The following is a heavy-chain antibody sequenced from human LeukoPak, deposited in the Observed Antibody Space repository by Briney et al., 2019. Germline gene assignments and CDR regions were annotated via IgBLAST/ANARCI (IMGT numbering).Heavy chain of an antibody. CDR2: ISGPSATI. CDR3: ARDLLDLCYYHMDV. D-gene: IGHD1-1*01. V-gene: IGHV3-11*01. J-gene: IGHJ6*03. CDR1: GFTFGDFY. Sequence: GGSLRLSCTASGFTFGDFYMAWIRQAPGRGLEWLSFISGPSATIYYADSVQGRFTISRDNANNSLYLHMNNLRVEDTAVYYCARDLLDLCYYHMDVWGKGTTVTVFS.